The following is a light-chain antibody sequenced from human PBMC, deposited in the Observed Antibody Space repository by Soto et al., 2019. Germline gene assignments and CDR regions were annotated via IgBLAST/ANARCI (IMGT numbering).Light chain of an antibody. Sequence: DIQMTQSPSSLSASVGDRVTITCRSSQSINNYLNWYQQRPGKAPKLLIYDASSLQSGFPSRFSGSGSGTDFTLTISSLQPEDLATYYCQQGFSAPPWTFGQGTKGELK. J-gene: IGKJ1*01. V-gene: IGKV1-39*01. CDR1: QSINNY. CDR3: QQGFSAPPWT. CDR2: DAS.